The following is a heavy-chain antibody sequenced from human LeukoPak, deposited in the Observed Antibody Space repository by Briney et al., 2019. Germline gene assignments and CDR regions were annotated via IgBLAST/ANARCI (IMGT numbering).Heavy chain of an antibody. D-gene: IGHD1-26*01. Sequence: SETLSLTCAVYGGSFSAYYWSWLRQPPGKGLEWIGEINHSGSTNYNPSLKSRVTISVDTSKNQFSLKLSSVTAADTAVYYCARYLSDSGSYPVAYYYYGMDVWGQGTTVTVSS. J-gene: IGHJ6*02. CDR3: ARYLSDSGSYPVAYYYYGMDV. CDR2: INHSGST. V-gene: IGHV4-34*01. CDR1: GGSFSAYY.